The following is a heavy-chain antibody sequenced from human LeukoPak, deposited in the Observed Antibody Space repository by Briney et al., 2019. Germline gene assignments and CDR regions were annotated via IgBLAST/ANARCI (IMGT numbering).Heavy chain of an antibody. CDR2: ISSSSSYI. V-gene: IGHV3-21*01. J-gene: IGHJ3*02. Sequence: GGSLRLSCAASEFTFSSYAMNWVRQAPGKGLEWVSSISSSSSYIYYADSVKGRFTISRDNAKNSLYLQMNSLRAEDTAVYYCARDYGDYDSAFDIWGQGTMVTVSS. CDR1: EFTFSSYA. D-gene: IGHD4-17*01. CDR3: ARDYGDYDSAFDI.